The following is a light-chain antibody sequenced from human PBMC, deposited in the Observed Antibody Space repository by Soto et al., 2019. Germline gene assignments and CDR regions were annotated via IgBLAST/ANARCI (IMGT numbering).Light chain of an antibody. Sequence: DIQMTQSPSTLSASVGDRVTITCRASQSVSSWLAWYQQTPGKAPKLLIYRASSLDTGVPSRFGGSGSGTEFTLTISSLQPDDFGTYYCQQYKSYPLTFGGGTTVDIK. CDR3: QQYKSYPLT. CDR2: RAS. V-gene: IGKV1-5*03. CDR1: QSVSSW. J-gene: IGKJ4*01.